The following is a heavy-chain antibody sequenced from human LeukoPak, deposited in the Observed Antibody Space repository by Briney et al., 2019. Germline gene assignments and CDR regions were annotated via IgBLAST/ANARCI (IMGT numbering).Heavy chain of an antibody. D-gene: IGHD6-19*01. CDR1: GFTFSSYN. CDR3: ARASGATVDY. Sequence: GGSPRLSCAASGFTFSSYNMNWVRQAPGKGLEWVSYITTSSTFIYYADSVKGRFTISRDNANNSLYLQMNSLRAEDTAVYYCARASGATVDYWGQGTLVTVSS. CDR2: ITTSSTFI. J-gene: IGHJ4*02. V-gene: IGHV3-21*01.